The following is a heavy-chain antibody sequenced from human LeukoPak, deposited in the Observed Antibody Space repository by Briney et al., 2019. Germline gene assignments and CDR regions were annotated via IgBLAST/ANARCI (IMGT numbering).Heavy chain of an antibody. J-gene: IGHJ5*02. CDR1: GYTFTSYG. CDR2: ISAYNGNT. V-gene: IGHV1-18*01. Sequence: ASVKVSCKASGYTFTSYGISWVQQAPGQGLEWMGWISAYNGNTNYAQKLQGRVTMTTDTSTSTAYMELRNLRSDDTAVYYCARDSAPVRGDRFDPWGQGTLVTVSS. CDR3: ARDSAPVRGDRFDP. D-gene: IGHD3-10*01.